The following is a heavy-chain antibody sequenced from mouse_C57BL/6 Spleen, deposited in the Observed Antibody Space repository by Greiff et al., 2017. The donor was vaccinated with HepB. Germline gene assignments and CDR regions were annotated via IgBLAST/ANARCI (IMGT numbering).Heavy chain of an antibody. CDR2: ISYDGSN. D-gene: IGHD1-1*01. V-gene: IGHV3-6*01. Sequence: EVHLVESGPGLVKPSQSLSLTCSVTGYSITSGYYWNWIRQFPGNKLEWMGYISYDGSNNYNPSLKNRISITRDTSKNQFFLKLNSVTTEDTATYYCARDYDYYGSSYWYFDVWGTGTTVTVSS. CDR3: ARDYDYYGSSYWYFDV. CDR1: GYSITSGYY. J-gene: IGHJ1*03.